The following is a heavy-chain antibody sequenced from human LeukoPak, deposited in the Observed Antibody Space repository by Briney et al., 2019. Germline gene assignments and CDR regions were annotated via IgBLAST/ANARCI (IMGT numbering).Heavy chain of an antibody. V-gene: IGHV3-33*08. CDR1: GFTFSTYW. CDR2: IWYDGSNK. J-gene: IGHJ4*02. D-gene: IGHD3-22*01. Sequence: GGSLRLSCSASGFTFSTYWMHWVRQAPGKGLEWVAVIWYDGSNKYYAESVKGRFTISRDNSKNTLYLQMNSLRAQDTAVYYCARELHYDSSGYYSNDYWGQGTLVTVSS. CDR3: ARELHYDSSGYYSNDY.